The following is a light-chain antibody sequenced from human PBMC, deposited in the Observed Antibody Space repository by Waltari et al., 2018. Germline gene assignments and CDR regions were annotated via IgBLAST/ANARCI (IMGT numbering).Light chain of an antibody. CDR2: WAS. CDR1: QSVLYSSNNKNY. V-gene: IGKV4-1*01. Sequence: DIVMTQSPDSLAVSLGETATIHCKSTQSVLYSSNNKNYVAWYQQKPGQPPTLLIYWASTRESGVPDRFSGSGSGTDFTLTISSLQAEDVAVYYCQLGLTFGGGTKVEIK. J-gene: IGKJ4*01. CDR3: QLGLT.